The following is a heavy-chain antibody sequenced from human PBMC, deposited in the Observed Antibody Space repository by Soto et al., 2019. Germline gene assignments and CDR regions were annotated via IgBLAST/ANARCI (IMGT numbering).Heavy chain of an antibody. CDR1: GGSISSYY. D-gene: IGHD3-22*01. CDR2: IYYSGST. J-gene: IGHJ5*02. Sequence: SETLSLTCTVSGGSISSYYWSWIRQPPGKGLEWIGYIYYSGSTNYNPSLKGRVTISVDTSKNQFSLKLSSVTAADTAVYYCARDSSGYFENWFDPWGQGTLVTVSS. V-gene: IGHV4-59*01. CDR3: ARDSSGYFENWFDP.